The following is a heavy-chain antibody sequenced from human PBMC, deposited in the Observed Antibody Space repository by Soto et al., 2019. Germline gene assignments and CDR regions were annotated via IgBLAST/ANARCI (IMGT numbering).Heavy chain of an antibody. V-gene: IGHV1-3*01. Sequence: QVQLVQSGAEVKKPGASVKVSCKASGYTFTSYAMHWVRQAPGQRLEWMGWINAGNGNTKYSQKFQGRVTITRDTSASTAYMELSSLRSEDTAVYYCAGGPPSIAARSSYFQHWGQGTLVTVSS. D-gene: IGHD6-6*01. CDR3: AGGPPSIAARSSYFQH. CDR2: INAGNGNT. CDR1: GYTFTSYA. J-gene: IGHJ1*01.